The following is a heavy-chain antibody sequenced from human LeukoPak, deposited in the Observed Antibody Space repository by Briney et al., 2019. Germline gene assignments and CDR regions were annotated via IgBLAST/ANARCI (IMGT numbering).Heavy chain of an antibody. Sequence: SETLSLTCTVSGGFISSYYWSWIRQPPGKGLEWIGYIYYSGSTNYNPSLKSRVTISVDTSKNQFSLKLNSVTAADTAVYYCARDSTGYSSGWYYYYYMDVWGKGTTVTVSS. CDR3: ARDSTGYSSGWYYYYYMDV. CDR2: IYYSGST. D-gene: IGHD6-19*01. V-gene: IGHV4-59*01. J-gene: IGHJ6*03. CDR1: GGFISSYY.